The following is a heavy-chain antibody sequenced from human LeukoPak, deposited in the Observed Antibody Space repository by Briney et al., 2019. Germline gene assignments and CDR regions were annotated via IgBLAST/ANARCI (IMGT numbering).Heavy chain of an antibody. CDR1: GGSNSSYY. Sequence: SETLSLTCTVSGGSNSSYYWSWIRQPPGKGLEWIGYIYYSGSTNYNPSLKSRVTISVDTSKNQFSLKLSSVSAADTAVYYCAGFWSGYYKRDYWGQGTLVTVSS. CDR2: IYYSGST. V-gene: IGHV4-59*01. J-gene: IGHJ4*02. CDR3: AGFWSGYYKRDY. D-gene: IGHD3-3*01.